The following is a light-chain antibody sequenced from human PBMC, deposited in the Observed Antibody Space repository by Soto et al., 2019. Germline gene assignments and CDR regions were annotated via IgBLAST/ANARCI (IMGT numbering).Light chain of an antibody. CDR3: QQAYSKNT. CDR2: AAS. V-gene: IGKV1-39*01. J-gene: IGKJ4*01. Sequence: DIQMTQSPSSLSASVGARVTIPCRQSQNIKTYLNWYQQNQGKAPKLLIYAASNLHSGVPSRFSGSGSGTDFTLNISSLQPEDFATYYCQQAYSKNTFGGGTKVEIK. CDR1: QNIKTY.